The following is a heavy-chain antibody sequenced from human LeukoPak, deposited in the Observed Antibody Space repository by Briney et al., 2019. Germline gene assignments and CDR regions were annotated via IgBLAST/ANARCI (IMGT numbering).Heavy chain of an antibody. CDR2: INSDGSST. Sequence: GGSLRLSCAASGFTFSSYWMHWVRQAPGKGLVWVSRINSDGSSTSYADSVKGRFTISRDNSKNTLYLQMNSLRAEDTAVYYCAKGVVITEPDAFDIWGQGTMVTVSS. CDR3: AKGVVITEPDAFDI. D-gene: IGHD3-22*01. CDR1: GFTFSSYW. V-gene: IGHV3-74*01. J-gene: IGHJ3*02.